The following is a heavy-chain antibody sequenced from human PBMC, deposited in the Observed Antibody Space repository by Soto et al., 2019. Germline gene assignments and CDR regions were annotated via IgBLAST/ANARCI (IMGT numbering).Heavy chain of an antibody. V-gene: IGHV3-21*01. Sequence: EGQLVESGGGLVKPGGSLRLSCAASGFTFSSYSINWVRQAPGKGLEWVSSISSSSSYIYYADSVKGRFTISRDNAKNSLYLQMDSLRAEDTAVYYCARDKLQQRDAFDVWGQGTMVTVSS. CDR2: ISSSSSYI. J-gene: IGHJ3*01. CDR1: GFTFSSYS. CDR3: ARDKLQQRDAFDV. D-gene: IGHD6-13*01.